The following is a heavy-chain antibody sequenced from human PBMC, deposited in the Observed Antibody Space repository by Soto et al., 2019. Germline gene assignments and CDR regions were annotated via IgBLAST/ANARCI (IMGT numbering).Heavy chain of an antibody. CDR3: ATMIRGLIHWLDP. CDR2: MYPNNGQT. J-gene: IGHJ5*02. V-gene: IGHV1-8*01. CDR1: GDTFSNFD. D-gene: IGHD3-16*01. Sequence: QVQLVQSGAEVKRPGASVKVFCKASGDTFSNFDFNWVRQATGQGPEWMGWMYPNNGQTVYARTFQGRVTMTWNSSTSTAYMELSSLTSEDTAVYYCATMIRGLIHWLDPWGQGTLVTVSS.